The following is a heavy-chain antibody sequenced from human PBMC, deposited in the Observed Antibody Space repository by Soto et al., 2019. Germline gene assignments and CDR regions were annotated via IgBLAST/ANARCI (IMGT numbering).Heavy chain of an antibody. Sequence: QVQLQESGPGLVKPSGTLSLTCTVSGGSMTSSNWWNWVRQSPGKGLEWIGEAHHSGRTNYNPSLTSLGTISVDKSKNHFSLKLSSVTAADTAVYYCARSEATGLDHWAQGTLVTVSS. CDR3: ARSEATGLDH. CDR2: AHHSGRT. CDR1: GGSMTSSNW. V-gene: IGHV4-4*02. D-gene: IGHD1-26*01. J-gene: IGHJ4*02.